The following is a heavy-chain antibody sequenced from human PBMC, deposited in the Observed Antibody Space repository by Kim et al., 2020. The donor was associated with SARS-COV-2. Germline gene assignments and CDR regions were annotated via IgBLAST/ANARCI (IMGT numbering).Heavy chain of an antibody. CDR3: ARDPGTAMGIDY. CDR1: GGSISSGGYY. CDR2: IYYSGST. V-gene: IGHV4-31*03. D-gene: IGHD5-18*01. Sequence: SETLSLTCTVSGGSISSGGYYWSWIRQHPGKGLEWIGYIYYSGSTYYNPSLKSRVTISVDTSKNQFSLKLSSVTAADTAVYYCARDPGTAMGIDYWGQGTLVTVSS. J-gene: IGHJ4*02.